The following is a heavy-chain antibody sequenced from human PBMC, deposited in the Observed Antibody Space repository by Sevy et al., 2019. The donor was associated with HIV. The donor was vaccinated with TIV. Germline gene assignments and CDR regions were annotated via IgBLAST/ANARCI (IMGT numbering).Heavy chain of an antibody. J-gene: IGHJ4*02. D-gene: IGHD3-10*01. CDR3: ARNLDYYASGPPDS. Sequence: GGSLRLSCAASGFIFNSYSMNWVRQAPGKGLEWVSSISSGSSYIFYVDSVKGRFTISRDNAKDSLFLQMNSLRAEDTAVYYCARNLDYYASGPPDSWGRGTLVTVSS. V-gene: IGHV3-21*01. CDR1: GFIFNSYS. CDR2: ISSGSSYI.